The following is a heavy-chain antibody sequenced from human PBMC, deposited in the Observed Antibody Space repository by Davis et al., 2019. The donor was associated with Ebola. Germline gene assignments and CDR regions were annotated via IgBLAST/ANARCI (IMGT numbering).Heavy chain of an antibody. J-gene: IGHJ4*02. CDR3: AKSGTGLWFGELLYPFDY. Sequence: GESLKISCAASGFSFSSYWMSWVRQAPGKGLEWVANIKQDGSEKYYADSVKGRFTISRDNSKNTLYLQMNSLRAEDTAVYYCAKSGTGLWFGELLYPFDYWGQGTLVTVSS. V-gene: IGHV3-7*01. CDR1: GFSFSSYW. CDR2: IKQDGSEK. D-gene: IGHD3-10*01.